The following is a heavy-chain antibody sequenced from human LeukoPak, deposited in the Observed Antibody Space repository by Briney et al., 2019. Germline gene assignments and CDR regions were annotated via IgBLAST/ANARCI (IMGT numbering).Heavy chain of an antibody. Sequence: ASVKVSCKASGYTFTNYAISWVRQAPGQGLEWMGRIIPILGIANYAQKFQGRVTITADKSTSTAYMELSRLRSDDTAVYYCARPGRGYSYGGDAFDIWGQGTMVTVSS. V-gene: IGHV1-69*04. CDR3: ARPGRGYSYGGDAFDI. CDR1: GYTFTNYA. D-gene: IGHD5-18*01. J-gene: IGHJ3*02. CDR2: IIPILGIA.